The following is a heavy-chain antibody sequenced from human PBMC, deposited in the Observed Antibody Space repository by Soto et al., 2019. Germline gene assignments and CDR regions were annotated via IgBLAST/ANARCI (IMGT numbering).Heavy chain of an antibody. Sequence: KTSETLSLTCTVSGGSISSYYWSWIRQPPGKGLEWIGYIYYSGSTNYNPSLKSRVTISVDTSKNQFSLKLSSVNAADTAVYYCVRTAALSWFDPWGQGTLVTVSS. V-gene: IGHV4-59*01. J-gene: IGHJ5*02. CDR2: IYYSGST. CDR1: GGSISSYY. CDR3: VRTAALSWFDP. D-gene: IGHD6-6*01.